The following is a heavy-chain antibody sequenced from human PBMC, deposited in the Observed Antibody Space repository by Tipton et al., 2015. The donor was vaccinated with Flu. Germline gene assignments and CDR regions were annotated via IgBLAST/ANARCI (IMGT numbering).Heavy chain of an antibody. CDR1: GASVSTYY. V-gene: IGHV4-59*02. Sequence: TLSLTCTVSGASVSTYYWNWIRQPPGQGLAYICYVYNSGRTDYNPSLRGRVTMSIDTSKNQFPLRLSSVSAAGTAVYYCARGPCSDGICLSDFGGPGTLVTVSS. CDR2: VYNSGRT. CDR3: ARGPCSDGICLSDF. J-gene: IGHJ4*02. D-gene: IGHD2-15*01.